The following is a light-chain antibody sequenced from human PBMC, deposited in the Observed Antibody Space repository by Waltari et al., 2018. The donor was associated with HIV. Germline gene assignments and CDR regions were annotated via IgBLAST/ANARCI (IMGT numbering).Light chain of an antibody. Sequence: DVLATQFPLSLTVSPGELASISSRATESLRHSNGRNYLDWYFQRPGHTPRLLIYLASNRASGVPDRFVGGGSGTDFTLRITRVEAADVGIYFCLQNIRAPFAFGQGT. CDR1: ESLRHSNGRNY. CDR2: LAS. V-gene: IGKV2-28*01. CDR3: LQNIRAPFA. J-gene: IGKJ2*01.